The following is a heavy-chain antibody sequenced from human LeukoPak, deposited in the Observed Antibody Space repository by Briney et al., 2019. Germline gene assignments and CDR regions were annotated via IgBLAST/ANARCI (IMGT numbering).Heavy chain of an antibody. D-gene: IGHD3-9*01. Sequence: SETLSLTCTVSGGSISSGDYYWSWIRQPPGKGLEWIGYIYHSGSTYYNPSLKSRVTISVDTSKNQFFLKLSSVTAADTAVYYCARLPTGYPNWFDPWGQGSLVTVSS. CDR3: ARLPTGYPNWFDP. CDR2: IYHSGST. V-gene: IGHV4-30-4*01. CDR1: GGSISSGDYY. J-gene: IGHJ5*02.